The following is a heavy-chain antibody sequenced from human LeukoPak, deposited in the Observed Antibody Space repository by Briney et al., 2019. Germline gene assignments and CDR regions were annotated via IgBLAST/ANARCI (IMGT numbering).Heavy chain of an antibody. CDR3: ATTRAIRGYNLDY. D-gene: IGHD1-1*01. CDR1: GFTFSSYA. J-gene: IGHJ4*02. V-gene: IGHV3-21*01. Sequence: GGSLRLSCAASGFTFSSYAMSWVRQAPGKGLEWVSSISSSSSYIYYADSVKGRFTISRDNAKNSLYLQMNSLRAEDTAVYYCATTRAIRGYNLDYWGQGTLVTVSS. CDR2: ISSSSSYI.